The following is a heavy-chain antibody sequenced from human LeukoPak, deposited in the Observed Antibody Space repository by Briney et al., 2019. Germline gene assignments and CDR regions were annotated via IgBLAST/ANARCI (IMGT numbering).Heavy chain of an antibody. CDR2: ISVNEGST. CDR3: AKSSSGWYNFDY. D-gene: IGHD6-19*01. V-gene: IGHV3-23*01. J-gene: IGHJ4*01. CDR1: GFTFSRYA. Sequence: PWGPLRLSCAASGFTFSRYAMSWVRPAPRKGLEWVSAISVNEGSTHNAGSVRGRLTISRDNSNNTLYVQMNRLRAEDTAVYYCAKSSSGWYNFDYWGQGTLVTVSS.